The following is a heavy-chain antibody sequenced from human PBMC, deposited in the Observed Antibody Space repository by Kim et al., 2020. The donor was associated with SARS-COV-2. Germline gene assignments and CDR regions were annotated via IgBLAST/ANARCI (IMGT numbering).Heavy chain of an antibody. D-gene: IGHD3-22*01. V-gene: IGHV5-10-1*01. CDR1: GYSFTSYW. CDR2: IDPSDYYT. J-gene: IGHJ3*02. Sequence: GESLKISCKGSGYSFTSYWISWVRQMPGKGLEWMGRIDPSDYYTNYSPSFQGHVTISADKSISTAYLQWSSLKASDTAMYYCASSTYYYDSSGPFLGAFDIWGQGTMVTVSS. CDR3: ASSTYYYDSSGPFLGAFDI.